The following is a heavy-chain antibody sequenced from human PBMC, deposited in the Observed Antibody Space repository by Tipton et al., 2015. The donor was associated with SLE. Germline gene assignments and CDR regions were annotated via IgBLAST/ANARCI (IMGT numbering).Heavy chain of an antibody. Sequence: TLSLTCSVSGNSIYNGFYWGWIRQSPGKGLEWIGSIYRSGTAYYNPSLKSRVTMSVDTSKNQFSLKLTSVSAADTAVYYCARLQEGYYYIYGMDIWGQGTTVTVSS. CDR2: IYRSGTA. CDR3: ARLQEGYYYIYGMDI. J-gene: IGHJ6*02. CDR1: GNSIYNGFY. V-gene: IGHV4-38-2*01.